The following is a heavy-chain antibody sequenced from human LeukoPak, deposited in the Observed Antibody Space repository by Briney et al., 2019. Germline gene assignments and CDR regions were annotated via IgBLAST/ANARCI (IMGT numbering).Heavy chain of an antibody. D-gene: IGHD3-22*01. CDR1: GYRFTSYW. V-gene: IGHV5-51*01. Sequence: GESLRISFKASGYRFTSYWIGWVRQMPEKGLERMGIIYPGDSDTRYSPSFQGQVTISADKSISTAYLQWSSLKASDTAMYYCARERSSGYYTEDAFDIWGQGTMVTVSS. CDR3: ARERSSGYYTEDAFDI. J-gene: IGHJ3*02. CDR2: IYPGDSDT.